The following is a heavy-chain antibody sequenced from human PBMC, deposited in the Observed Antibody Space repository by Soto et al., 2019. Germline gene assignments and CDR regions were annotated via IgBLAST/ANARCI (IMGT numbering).Heavy chain of an antibody. CDR1: GFSRSTSGMC. V-gene: IGHV2-70*01. CDR3: ARIRTMVRGAFYYSYGMDV. Sequence: VSGATLVNPTQTLTLTCTFSGFSRSTSGMCGSWIRQPPGKALEWLALIDWDDDKYYSTSLKTRLTISKDTSKNQVVLTMTNMDPVDTATYYCARIRTMVRGAFYYSYGMDVWGQGTTVTV. CDR2: IDWDDDK. D-gene: IGHD3-10*01. J-gene: IGHJ6*02.